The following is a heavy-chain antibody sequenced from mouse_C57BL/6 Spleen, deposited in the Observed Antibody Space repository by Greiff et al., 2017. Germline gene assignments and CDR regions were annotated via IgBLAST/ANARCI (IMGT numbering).Heavy chain of an antibody. CDR2: IDPETGGT. V-gene: IGHV1-15*01. D-gene: IGHD2-12*01. CDR1: GYTFTDYE. Sequence: VQRVESGAELVRPGASVTLSCKASGYTFTDYEMHWVKQTPVHGLEWIGTIDPETGGTAYKQKFKGKAILTADKSSSTAYMERRRMASEDSAVYYCTGGELLLDYWGQGTTLTVSS. J-gene: IGHJ2*01. CDR3: TGGELLLDY.